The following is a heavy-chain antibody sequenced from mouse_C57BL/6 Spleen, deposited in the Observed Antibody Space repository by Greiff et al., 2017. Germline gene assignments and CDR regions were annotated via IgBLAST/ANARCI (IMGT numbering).Heavy chain of an antibody. CDR1: GYSITSDY. V-gene: IGHV3-8*01. D-gene: IGHD4-1*01. J-gene: IGHJ4*01. CDR3: ARCPGTRYYAMDY. CDR2: ISYSGST. Sequence: DVKLVESGPGLAKPSQTLSLTCSVTGYSITSDYWNWIRKFPGNKLEYMGYISYSGSTYYNPSLKSRISITRDTSKNQYYLQLNSVTTEDTATYYCARCPGTRYYAMDYWGQGTSVTVSS.